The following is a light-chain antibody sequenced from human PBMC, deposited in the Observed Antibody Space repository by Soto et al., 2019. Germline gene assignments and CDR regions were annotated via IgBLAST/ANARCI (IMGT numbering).Light chain of an antibody. CDR3: QHYNNWPRT. J-gene: IGKJ1*01. CDR2: GAS. V-gene: IGKV3-15*01. CDR1: QSVSSN. Sequence: EIVMTQSPATLSVSPGERATRSCRASQSVSSNLAWYQQKPGQAPRLLIYGASTRATGIPARFSGSGSGTEFTLTMSSLQSEDFAVYYCQHYNNWPRTFGQGTKVEIK.